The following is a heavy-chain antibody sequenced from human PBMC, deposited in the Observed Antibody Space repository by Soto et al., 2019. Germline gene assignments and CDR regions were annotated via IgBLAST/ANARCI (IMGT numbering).Heavy chain of an antibody. J-gene: IGHJ4*02. Sequence: PSETLSLTCTVSGGPISIYYWSWIRQPPGKGLEWIGYIYYTGSTNYNPSLKSRVTISVDTSKNQFSLKLSSVTAADTAVYYCARQSGGSGSFGYWGQGTLVTVSS. CDR1: GGPISIYY. CDR3: ARQSGGSGSFGY. V-gene: IGHV4-59*08. D-gene: IGHD3-10*01. CDR2: IYYTGST.